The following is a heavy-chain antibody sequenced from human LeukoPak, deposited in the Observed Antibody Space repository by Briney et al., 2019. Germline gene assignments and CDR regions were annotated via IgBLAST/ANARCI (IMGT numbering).Heavy chain of an antibody. J-gene: IGHJ4*02. CDR2: ISSSSSCI. V-gene: IGHV3-21*01. D-gene: IGHD2-2*01. Sequence: PGGSLRLSCAASGFTFSSYSMNWVRQAPGKGLEWVSSISSSSSCIYYADSVKGRFTISRDNANNSLYLQMNSLRAEDTAVYYCARDTKCSSTSCPYYFDYWGQGTLVTVSS. CDR1: GFTFSSYS. CDR3: ARDTKCSSTSCPYYFDY.